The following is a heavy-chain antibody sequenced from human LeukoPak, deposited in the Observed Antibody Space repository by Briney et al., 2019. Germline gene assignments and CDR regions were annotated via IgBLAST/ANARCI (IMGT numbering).Heavy chain of an antibody. D-gene: IGHD2-15*01. CDR1: GFTFSSYA. V-gene: IGHV3-23*01. CDR3: AKDSSYCSGGSCYLPGSY. CDR2: ISGSGGST. Sequence: GGSLRLSCAASGFTFSSYAMSWVRRAPGKGLEWVSAISGSGGSTYYADSVKGRFTISRDNSKNTLYLQMNSLRAEDTAVYYCAKDSSYCSGGSCYLPGSYWGQGTLVTVSS. J-gene: IGHJ4*02.